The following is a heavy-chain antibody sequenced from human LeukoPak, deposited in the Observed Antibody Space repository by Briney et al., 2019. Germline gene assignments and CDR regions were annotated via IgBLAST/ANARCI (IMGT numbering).Heavy chain of an antibody. V-gene: IGHV1-18*01. J-gene: IGHJ5*02. CDR1: GYTFTSYG. D-gene: IGHD3-10*01. CDR3: ARVVGRLWFGELNFDP. CDR2: ISAYNGNT. Sequence: ASVKVSCKASGYTFTSYGISWVRQAPGQGLEWMGWISAYNGNTNYAQKLQGRVTMTTDTSTSTAYMELRSLRSEDTAVYYCARVVGRLWFGELNFDPWGQGTLVTVSS.